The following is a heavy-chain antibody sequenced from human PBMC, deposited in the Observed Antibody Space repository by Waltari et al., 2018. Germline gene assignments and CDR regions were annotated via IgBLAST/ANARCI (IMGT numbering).Heavy chain of an antibody. J-gene: IGHJ6*03. Sequence: QVQLVQSGAEAQKPGSSVRVSCRASGGPFTSESGNWVRQAPGKGLEWMGRIMPDISETKYAVKFQGRITITADKATGTVYMELSSLRSDDTAVYYCAGGDGGYYYYKMDVWGQGTTVTVSS. CDR3: AGGDGGYYYYKMDV. V-gene: IGHV1-69*02. CDR1: GGPFTSES. D-gene: IGHD3-10*01. CDR2: IMPDISET.